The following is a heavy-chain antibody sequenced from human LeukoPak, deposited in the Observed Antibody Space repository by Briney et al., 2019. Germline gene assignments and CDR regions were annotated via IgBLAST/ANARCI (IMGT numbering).Heavy chain of an antibody. CDR3: ARDYNDPRGYYFDY. V-gene: IGHV4-59*11. Sequence: SETLSLTCTVSGGSISSHYWSWIRQPPGKGLEWIGYIYYSGSTNYNPSLKSRVTISVDTSKNQFSLKLSSVTAAYTAVYYCARDYNDPRGYYFDYWGQGTLVTVSS. D-gene: IGHD3-10*01. CDR1: GGSISSHY. CDR2: IYYSGST. J-gene: IGHJ4*02.